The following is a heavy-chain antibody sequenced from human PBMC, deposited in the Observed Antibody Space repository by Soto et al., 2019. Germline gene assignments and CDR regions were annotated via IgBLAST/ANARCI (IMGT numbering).Heavy chain of an antibody. CDR2: INTYNGNS. V-gene: IGHV1-18*01. Sequence: ASVKVSCKASGYTLTNYAISWVRQAPGQGPEWMGWINTYNGNSNYAQKFQGRVTMTTDTSTNTAYMELRSLTSDDTAVYYCARDCTGGSCFCIYWGQGTLVTVPQ. D-gene: IGHD2-15*01. J-gene: IGHJ4*02. CDR3: ARDCTGGSCFCIY. CDR1: GYTLTNYA.